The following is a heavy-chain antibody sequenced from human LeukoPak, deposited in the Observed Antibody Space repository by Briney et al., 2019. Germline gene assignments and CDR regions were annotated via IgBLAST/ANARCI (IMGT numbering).Heavy chain of an antibody. J-gene: IGHJ3*01. V-gene: IGHV3-33*01. CDR3: ARGGVATAWGALDV. Sequence: GGPLRLSCAASGFRFSTYGMHWVRQSRGEGLEWVAVIYYDGNQKYYGDSVKGRFTFSRDISESMLYLQMSSLRAADTAVYYCARGGVATAWGALDVWGQGKTVIVSS. CDR1: GFRFSTYG. D-gene: IGHD4-23*01. CDR2: IYYDGNQK.